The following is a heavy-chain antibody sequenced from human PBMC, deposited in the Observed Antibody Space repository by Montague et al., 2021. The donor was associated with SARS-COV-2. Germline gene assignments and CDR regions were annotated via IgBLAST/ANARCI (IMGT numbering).Heavy chain of an antibody. CDR2: ILVIFGRI. V-gene: IGHV1-69*13. D-gene: IGHD3-16*01. CDR3: SRDDGEDGPDDWGQ. J-gene: IGHJ4*02. CDR1: GGSLSNNA. Sequence: SVKVSCKVSGGSLSNNAINWVRQAPGHGLEWVGAILVIFGRINYAEKFKGRLTINADESTSTVYMELSSLTYEDTAVYYCSRDDGEDGPDDWGQWSLVTVVTVSS.